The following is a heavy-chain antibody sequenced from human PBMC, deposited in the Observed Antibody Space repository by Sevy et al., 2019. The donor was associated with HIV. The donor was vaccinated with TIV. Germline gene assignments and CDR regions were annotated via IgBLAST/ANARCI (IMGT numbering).Heavy chain of an antibody. CDR2: ISYDGSNK. V-gene: IGHV3-30-3*01. CDR3: ADSSGYYQLDY. Sequence: GGSLRLSCAASGFTFSSYAMHWVRQAPGKGLEWVAVISYDGSNKYYADSVKGRFTISRDNSKNTLYLQMNSLRAEDTAVYYCADSSGYYQLDYWGPGTLVTVSS. D-gene: IGHD3-22*01. CDR1: GFTFSSYA. J-gene: IGHJ4*02.